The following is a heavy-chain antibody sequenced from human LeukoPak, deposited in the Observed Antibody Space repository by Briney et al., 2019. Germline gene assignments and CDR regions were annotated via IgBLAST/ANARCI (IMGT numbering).Heavy chain of an antibody. D-gene: IGHD3-10*01. CDR3: AKRGVVIRVILVGFHKEAYYFDS. V-gene: IGHV3-23*01. CDR1: GITLSNYG. CDR2: ISGSGGST. Sequence: GGSLRLSCAVSGITLSNYGMSWVRQAPGKGLEWVAGISGSGGSTNFADSVKGRFTISRDNPKNTLFLQMNSLRAEDTAVYFCAKRGVVIRVILVGFHKEAYYFDSWGQGALVTVSS. J-gene: IGHJ4*02.